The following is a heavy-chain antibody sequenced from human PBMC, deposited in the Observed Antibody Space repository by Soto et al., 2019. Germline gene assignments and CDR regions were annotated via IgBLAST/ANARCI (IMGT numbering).Heavy chain of an antibody. CDR1: GFTFNTYD. J-gene: IGHJ5*02. CDR2: ITTSSAYI. CDR3: VRSGTARLLRHSWFDT. V-gene: IGHV3-21*01. Sequence: EVQLVESEGGLVKPGGSLRLSCAASGFTFNTYDMNWVRQAPGKGLEWVSSITTSSAYIYYADSLKGRITISRDNAKNSLFLQMNSLRAEDTAVYYCVRSGTARLLRHSWFDTWGQGTLVTVSP. D-gene: IGHD2-21*01.